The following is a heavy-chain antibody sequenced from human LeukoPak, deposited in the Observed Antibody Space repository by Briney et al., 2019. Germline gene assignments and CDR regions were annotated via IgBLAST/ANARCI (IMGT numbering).Heavy chain of an antibody. Sequence: PSETLSLTCTVSGGPISTYYWSWIRQPPGKGLEWIGYIYSDGHTYYSPSLKSRVTISVDTSKNQSSLKLSSMTAADTAVYYCARQWLVSPLFDYWGQGTLVTVSS. CDR2: IYSDGHT. CDR1: GGPISTYY. D-gene: IGHD6-19*01. J-gene: IGHJ4*02. CDR3: ARQWLVSPLFDY. V-gene: IGHV4-59*08.